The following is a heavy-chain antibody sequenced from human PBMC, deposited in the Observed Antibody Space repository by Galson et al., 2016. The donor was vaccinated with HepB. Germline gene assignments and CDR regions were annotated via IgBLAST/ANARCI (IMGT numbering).Heavy chain of an antibody. D-gene: IGHD2/OR15-2a*01. J-gene: IGHJ4*02. CDR3: ARYRPYFVDY. CDR1: GYTFTSYY. V-gene: IGHV1-46*01. Sequence: SVKVSCKASGYTFTSYYMHWVRQAPGQGLEWMGLINPSDDSTSYAQKFQGRITMTRDTSTSTAYMELRSLRSDDTALYYCARYRPYFVDYWGQGTLVTVSS. CDR2: INPSDDST.